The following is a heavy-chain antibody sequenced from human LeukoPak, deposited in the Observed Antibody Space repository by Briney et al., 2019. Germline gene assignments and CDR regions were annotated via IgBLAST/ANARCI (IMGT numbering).Heavy chain of an antibody. CDR3: ARVLPVASRGY. D-gene: IGHD2-2*01. CDR2: IKQDGSDK. Sequence: GGSLRLSCAASGFTFSTYWMSWVRQAPGKGLEWVANIKQDGSDKSYVDSVKGRFTISRDNAKNSMYLQMNSLRAEDTAVYYCARVLPVASRGYWGQGTLVTVSS. CDR1: GFTFSTYW. J-gene: IGHJ4*02. V-gene: IGHV3-7*01.